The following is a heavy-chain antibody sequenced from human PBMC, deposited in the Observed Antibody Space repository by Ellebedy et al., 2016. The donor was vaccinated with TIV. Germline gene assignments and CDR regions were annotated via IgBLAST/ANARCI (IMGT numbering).Heavy chain of an antibody. J-gene: IGHJ6*02. Sequence: MPGGSLRLSCTVSGGSISSSSYYWGWIRQPPGKGLEWIGSIYYSGSTYYNPSLKSRVTISVDTSKNQFSLKLSSVTAADTAVYYCARDRGPNWNQARFGSYYYYGMDVWGQGTTVTVSS. CDR2: IYYSGST. D-gene: IGHD1-1*01. CDR1: GGSISSSSYY. CDR3: ARDRGPNWNQARFGSYYYYGMDV. V-gene: IGHV4-39*02.